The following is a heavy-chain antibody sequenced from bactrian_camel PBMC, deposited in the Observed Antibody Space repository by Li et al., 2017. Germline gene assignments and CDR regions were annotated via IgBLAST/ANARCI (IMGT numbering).Heavy chain of an antibody. J-gene: IGHJ6*01. Sequence: HVQLVESGGGSVQAGGSLRLSCTIPGFTSDRGDMSWYRQIEEGKREWVWTIRADGAETYTLPVKGRFAISRDAPDDTVYLQMNNLSPEDTAMYICNTQGRGCVWTAGNRSFKPGPLGTWGRGTQVTVS. CDR2: IRADGAE. V-gene: IGHV3S55*01. D-gene: IGHD1*01. CDR3: NTQGRGCVWTAGNRSFKPGPLGT. CDR1: GFTSDRGD.